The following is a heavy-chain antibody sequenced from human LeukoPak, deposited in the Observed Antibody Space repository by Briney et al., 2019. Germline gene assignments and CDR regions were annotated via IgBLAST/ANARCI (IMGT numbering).Heavy chain of an antibody. J-gene: IGHJ4*02. CDR2: IYSGGAT. CDR1: GITVSTNY. D-gene: IGHD3-9*01. Sequence: GGSLRLSCAASGITVSTNYMSWVRQAPGKGLEWVPIIYSGGATYYADSVKGRFTISRENSKNTLWLQMNSLRAEDTAVYYCARLHYDVLTGPFDYWGQGTLVTVSS. CDR3: ARLHYDVLTGPFDY. V-gene: IGHV3-66*04.